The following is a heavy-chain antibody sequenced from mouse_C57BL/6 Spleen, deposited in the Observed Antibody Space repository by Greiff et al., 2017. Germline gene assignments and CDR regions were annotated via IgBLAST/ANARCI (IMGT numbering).Heavy chain of an antibody. CDR1: GYTFTDYN. CDR3: ARGRGYQWDFDY. J-gene: IGHJ2*01. D-gene: IGHD1-3*01. Sequence: VQLKQSGPELVKPGASVKMSCKASGYTFTDYNMHWVKQSHGKSLEWIGYINPNNGGTSYNQKFKGKATWTVNKSSSTAYMELRSLTSEDSAVYYCARGRGYQWDFDYWGQGTTLTVSS. CDR2: INPNNGGT. V-gene: IGHV1-22*01.